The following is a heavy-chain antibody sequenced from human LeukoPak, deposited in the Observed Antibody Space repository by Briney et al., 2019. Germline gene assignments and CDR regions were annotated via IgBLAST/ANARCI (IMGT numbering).Heavy chain of an antibody. CDR1: GFTFSNFA. J-gene: IGHJ4*02. Sequence: GRSLRLSCTASGFTFSNFAMHWVRQAPGKGLEWVAVVSEDVNDKHYAASVRGRFTISRDNSKNTLYLQMDSLTPEDTAVYYCASGPSYYYDTRGWWGQGTLVTVSS. V-gene: IGHV3-30-3*01. CDR2: VSEDVNDK. D-gene: IGHD3-22*01. CDR3: ASGPSYYYDTRGW.